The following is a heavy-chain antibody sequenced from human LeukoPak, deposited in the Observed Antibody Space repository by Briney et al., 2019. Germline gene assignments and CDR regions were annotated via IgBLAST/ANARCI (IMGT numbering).Heavy chain of an antibody. V-gene: IGHV1-18*01. CDR1: GYTFTSYG. CDR3: AREGTIVGATRRAFDI. D-gene: IGHD1-26*01. J-gene: IGHJ3*02. CDR2: ISAYNGNT. Sequence: GASVEVSCKASGYTFTSYGISWVRQAPGQGLEWMGWISAYNGNTHYAQKLQGRVTMTTDTSTSTVYMELRSLRSDDTAVYYCAREGTIVGATRRAFDIWGQGTMVTVSP.